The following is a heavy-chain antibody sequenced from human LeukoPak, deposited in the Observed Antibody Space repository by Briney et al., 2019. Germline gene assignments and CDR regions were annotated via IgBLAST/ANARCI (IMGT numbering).Heavy chain of an antibody. Sequence: GGSLRLSCAASGFTFSDYAMSWVRQAPGKGLEWVSGISGSGVNTYFADSVKGRFTISRDNSKNTLYLQMNSLRAEDTAIYYCATSSGGYGDYVFDFWGQGTLVTVSS. CDR2: ISGSGVNT. D-gene: IGHD4-17*01. CDR3: ATSSGGYGDYVFDF. CDR1: GFTFSDYA. J-gene: IGHJ4*02. V-gene: IGHV3-23*01.